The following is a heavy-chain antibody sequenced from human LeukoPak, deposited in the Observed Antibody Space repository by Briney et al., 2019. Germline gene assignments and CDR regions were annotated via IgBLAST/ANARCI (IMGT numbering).Heavy chain of an antibody. Sequence: GGSLRLSCAASGFTFSSYGMHWVRQAPGKGLEWVAIISYDGSNKYYADSVKGRFTISRDNSKNTLYLQMDSLRVEDTAVYYCAEFADRYEGYYWGRGTLVTVSS. D-gene: IGHD5-24*01. CDR2: ISYDGSNK. J-gene: IGHJ4*02. V-gene: IGHV3-30*03. CDR3: AEFADRYEGYY. CDR1: GFTFSSYG.